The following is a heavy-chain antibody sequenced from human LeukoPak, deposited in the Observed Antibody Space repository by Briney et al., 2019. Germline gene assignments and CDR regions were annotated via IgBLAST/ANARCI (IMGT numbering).Heavy chain of an antibody. CDR3: ARAGLGAAADV. D-gene: IGHD6-13*01. J-gene: IGHJ4*02. Sequence: GGSLRLSCAASGFTFSSYAMHWVRQAPGKGLEWVALIWYDGSNKYHADSVKGRFTISRDNSKETAYLQMDSLRAEDTAVYYCARAGLGAAADVWGQGTLVTVSS. CDR1: GFTFSSYA. CDR2: IWYDGSNK. V-gene: IGHV3-33*08.